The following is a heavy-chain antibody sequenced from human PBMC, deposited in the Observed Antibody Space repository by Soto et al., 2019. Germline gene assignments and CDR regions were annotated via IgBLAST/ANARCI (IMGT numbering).Heavy chain of an antibody. CDR3: ATDLGLRLGELSPLDY. V-gene: IGHV3-23*01. D-gene: IGHD3-16*02. J-gene: IGHJ4*02. CDR1: GFTFSSYA. Sequence: GESLKISCAASGFTFSSYAMSWVRQAPGKGLEWVSAISGSGGSTYYADSVKGRFTISRDNSKNTLYLQMNSLRAEDTAVYYCATDLGLRLGELSPLDYWGQGTLVTVSS. CDR2: ISGSGGST.